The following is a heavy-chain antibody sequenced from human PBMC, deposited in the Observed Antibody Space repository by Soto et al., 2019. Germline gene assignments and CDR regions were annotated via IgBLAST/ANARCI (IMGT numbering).Heavy chain of an antibody. J-gene: IGHJ4*02. CDR3: ASLLRYFDWSPDY. V-gene: IGHV4-39*01. CDR1: GGSISSSSYY. D-gene: IGHD3-9*01. Sequence: SETLSLTCTVSGGSISSSSYYWGWIRQPPGKGLEWIGSIYHSGSTYYNPSLKSRVTISVDTSKNQFSLKLSSVTAADTAVYYCASLLRYFDWSPDYWGQGTLVTVSS. CDR2: IYHSGST.